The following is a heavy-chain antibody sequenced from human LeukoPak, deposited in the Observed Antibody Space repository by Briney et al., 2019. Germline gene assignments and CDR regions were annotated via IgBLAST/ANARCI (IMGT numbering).Heavy chain of an antibody. V-gene: IGHV3-23*01. Sequence: GGSLRLSCAASGFTFSSYAMSWVRQAPGKGLEWVSAVSGSGGSTYYADSVKGRFTISRDNSKNTLYLQRNSLRAEDTAVYYCAKDRSSTGYSSGWYSQYYFDYWGQGTLVTVSS. D-gene: IGHD6-19*01. CDR3: AKDRSSTGYSSGWYSQYYFDY. J-gene: IGHJ4*02. CDR2: VSGSGGST. CDR1: GFTFSSYA.